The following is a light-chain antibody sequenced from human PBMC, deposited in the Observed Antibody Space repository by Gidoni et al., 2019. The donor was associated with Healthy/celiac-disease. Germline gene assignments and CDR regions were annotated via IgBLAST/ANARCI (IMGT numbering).Light chain of an antibody. Sequence: QSALTQPASVSGPPGQPITISCTGTSSDVGGYNYVSWYHQPPGKAPKLMIYEVSNRPSGVSNRFSGSKSGNTASLTISGLQAEDEADYYCSSYTSSSTYVVFGGGTKLTVL. V-gene: IGLV2-14*01. CDR3: SSYTSSSTYVV. CDR2: EVS. J-gene: IGLJ2*01. CDR1: SSDVGGYNY.